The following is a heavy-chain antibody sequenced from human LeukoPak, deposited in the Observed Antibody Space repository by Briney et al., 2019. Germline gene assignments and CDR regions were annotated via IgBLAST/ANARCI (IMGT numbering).Heavy chain of an antibody. CDR3: AGGFRKRLGVRILTYFYNYHMDV. CDR1: GRAFSGHS. Sequence: SETLSLTCAVYGRAFSGHSWNWIGQPPGKGLEGIGEINHSGSTSYNPSLKRRLTISLDTSKSQFSLRFNSVTAADTAVYYCAGGFRKRLGVRILTYFYNYHMDVWGKGTTVTVSS. D-gene: IGHD3-3*01. J-gene: IGHJ6*03. CDR2: INHSGST. V-gene: IGHV4-34*01.